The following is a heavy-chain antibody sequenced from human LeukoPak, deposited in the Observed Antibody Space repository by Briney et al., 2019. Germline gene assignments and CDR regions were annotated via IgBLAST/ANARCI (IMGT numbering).Heavy chain of an antibody. D-gene: IGHD6-13*01. CDR1: GFTFSTYA. Sequence: GGSLRLSCAASGFTFSTYAMHWVRQAPGKGLEWVAVISYDGKNKSYADSVKGRFDISRDNFKNTLFLQMNSLKAEDTAVYSCAKDWGVAASATYYFDYWGQGSLVTVSS. CDR2: ISYDGKNK. V-gene: IGHV3-30*09. CDR3: AKDWGVAASATYYFDY. J-gene: IGHJ4*02.